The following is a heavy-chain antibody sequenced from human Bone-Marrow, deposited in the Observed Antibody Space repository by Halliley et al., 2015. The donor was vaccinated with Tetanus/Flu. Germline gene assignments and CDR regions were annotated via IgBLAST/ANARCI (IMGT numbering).Heavy chain of an antibody. J-gene: IGHJ6*02. Sequence: QLVQSGAEVKKPGESLKISCKGSGYTFSIFWIGWARQMPGKGLEWMGVIYPGDSDIKYSPSFQGQVSISADKSISTAYLQWSSLKASDTAIYYCTRVGDGDNSDISYGMDVWGQGTKVTVSS. D-gene: IGHD3-16*01. CDR2: IYPGDSDI. CDR3: TRVGDGDNSDISYGMDV. CDR1: GYTFSIFW. V-gene: IGHV5-51*01.